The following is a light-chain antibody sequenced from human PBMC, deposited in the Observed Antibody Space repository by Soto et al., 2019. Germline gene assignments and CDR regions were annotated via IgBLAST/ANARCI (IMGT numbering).Light chain of an antibody. CDR3: SSYASSRSLDV. J-gene: IGLJ1*01. Sequence: QSVLTQPTSVSGSPGQWITIPCTGTRSDVGDYNYVSWFQQHPGKAPKLMIYDVSSRPSGISNRFSGSKSGNTASLTISGLQAEDEADYYCSSYASSRSLDVFGSGTKVTVL. CDR1: RSDVGDYNY. V-gene: IGLV2-14*03. CDR2: DVS.